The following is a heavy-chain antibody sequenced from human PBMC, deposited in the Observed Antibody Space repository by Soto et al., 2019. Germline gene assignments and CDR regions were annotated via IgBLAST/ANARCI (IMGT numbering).Heavy chain of an antibody. D-gene: IGHD6-13*01. J-gene: IGHJ6*02. V-gene: IGHV3-21*01. CDR1: GFTFSSNS. Sequence: GGSLRFSCAASGFTFSSNSMNWVRQAPGKGLEWVSSISSSSSYIYYADSVKGRFTMSRDNAKNSLYLQMNSRRAEDTAVYYCARDPYSSSWYNPDYYYYGMDVWGQGTTGTVPS. CDR2: ISSSSSYI. CDR3: ARDPYSSSWYNPDYYYYGMDV.